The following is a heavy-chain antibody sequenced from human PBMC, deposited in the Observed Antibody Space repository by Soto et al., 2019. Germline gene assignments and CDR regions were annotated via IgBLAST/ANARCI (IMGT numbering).Heavy chain of an antibody. J-gene: IGHJ5*02. Sequence: GGSLRLSCAVSGFTFSSYVMSWVRQAPGKGLEWVSAISGSGGSTYYADSVKGRFTIARDNSKNTLYLQMNSLRADDTAVYYCAKVGYYDSSGHNWFDPWGEGTLVTVSS. CDR3: AKVGYYDSSGHNWFDP. V-gene: IGHV3-23*01. CDR2: ISGSGGST. D-gene: IGHD3-22*01. CDR1: GFTFSSYV.